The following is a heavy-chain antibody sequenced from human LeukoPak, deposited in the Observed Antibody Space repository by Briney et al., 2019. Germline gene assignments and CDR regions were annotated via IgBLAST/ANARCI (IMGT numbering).Heavy chain of an antibody. CDR1: GGSFSGYY. D-gene: IGHD2-15*01. Sequence: PSETLSLTCAVYGGSFSGYYWSWIRQPPGKGLEWIGEINHSGSTNYNPSLKSRVTISVDTSKNQFSLKLSSVTAADTAVYYCARHRCSGDSCYPVNWFDPWGQGTLVTVSS. CDR3: ARHRCSGDSCYPVNWFDP. CDR2: INHSGST. V-gene: IGHV4-34*01. J-gene: IGHJ5*02.